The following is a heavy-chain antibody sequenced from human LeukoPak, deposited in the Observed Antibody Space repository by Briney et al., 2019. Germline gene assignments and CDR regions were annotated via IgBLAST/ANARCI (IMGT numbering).Heavy chain of an antibody. J-gene: IGHJ4*02. V-gene: IGHV3-9*01. CDR2: ISWNSGSI. CDR3: ARGDPMITFGGVIASPFDY. D-gene: IGHD3-16*02. Sequence: GGSLRLSCAASGFTFDDYAMHWVRQAPGKGLEWVSGISWNSGSIGYADSVKGRFTISRDNAKNSLYLQMNSLRAEDTAVYYCARGDPMITFGGVIASPFDYWGQGTLVTVSS. CDR1: GFTFDDYA.